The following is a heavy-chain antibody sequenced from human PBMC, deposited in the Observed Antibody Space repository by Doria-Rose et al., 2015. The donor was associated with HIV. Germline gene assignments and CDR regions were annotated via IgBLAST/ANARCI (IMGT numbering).Heavy chain of an antibody. D-gene: IGHD6-13*01. Sequence: QVTLKESGPVLVKPTETLTLTCTVSGVSLSSPGMGVSWIRQHPGTALEWLGNNFSDDERSYKTSLKSRLTISRGTSKSQVVLTMTDMDPVDTATYYCARIKSSRWYHKYYFDFWGQGTLVIVSA. CDR3: ARIKSSRWYHKYYFDF. V-gene: IGHV2-26*01. CDR2: NFSDDER. J-gene: IGHJ4*02. CDR1: GVSLSSPGMG.